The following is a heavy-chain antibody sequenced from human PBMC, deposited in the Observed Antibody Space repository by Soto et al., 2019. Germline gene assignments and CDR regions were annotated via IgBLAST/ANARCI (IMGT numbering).Heavy chain of an antibody. CDR1: GFTFSSYG. CDR3: ARARLISAAPDFDY. D-gene: IGHD2-2*01. J-gene: IGHJ4*02. CDR2: IWDDGSNR. Sequence: QVQLVESGGGVVQPGRSLRLSCAASGFTFSSYGMHWVRQAPGKGLEWVAVIWDDGSNRNYADSVNGRFTISRDNPKNTLYLQMNSLRAEDTAVYYCARARLISAAPDFDYWGQGTLVTVSS. V-gene: IGHV3-33*01.